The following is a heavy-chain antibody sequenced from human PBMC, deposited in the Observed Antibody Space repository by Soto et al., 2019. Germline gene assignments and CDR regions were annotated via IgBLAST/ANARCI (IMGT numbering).Heavy chain of an antibody. V-gene: IGHV1-8*01. J-gene: IGHJ6*02. CDR1: GYTFTSYD. CDR3: ARWPDGYYYYGMDV. Sequence: QVQLVQSGAEVKKPGASVKVSCKASGYTFTSYDINWVRQATGQGLEWMGWMNPNSGNTGYAQTFQGRVTMTRNTSISTAYMGLSSLRSEDTAVYYGARWPDGYYYYGMDVWGQGTTVTVSS. CDR2: MNPNSGNT.